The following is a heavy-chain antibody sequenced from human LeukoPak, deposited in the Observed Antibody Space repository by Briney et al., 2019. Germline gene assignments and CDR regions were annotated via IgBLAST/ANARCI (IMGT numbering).Heavy chain of an antibody. V-gene: IGHV4-38-2*02. D-gene: IGHD3-10*01. CDR1: GYSISSGYY. J-gene: IGHJ4*02. CDR3: ASGNSMVRGFIIDY. Sequence: SETLSLTCTVSGYSISSGYYWGWIRQPPGKGLEWIGSIYYSGSTYYNPSLKSRVTISVDTSKNQFSLKLSSVTAADTAVYYCASGNSMVRGFIIDYWGQGTLVTVSS. CDR2: IYYSGST.